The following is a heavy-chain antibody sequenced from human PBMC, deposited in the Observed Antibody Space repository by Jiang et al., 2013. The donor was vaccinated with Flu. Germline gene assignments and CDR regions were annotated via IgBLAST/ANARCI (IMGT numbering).Heavy chain of an antibody. V-gene: IGHV1-18*01. D-gene: IGHD2-2*01. CDR1: GYTFTSYG. CDR2: ISAYNGNT. J-gene: IGHJ2*01. Sequence: QLVESGAEVKKPGASVKVSCKASGYTFTSYGISWVRQAPGQGLEWMGWISAYNGNTNYAQKLQGRVTMTTDTSTSTAYMELRSLRSDDTAVYYCAIGYCSSTSCYYRYFDLWGRGTLVTVSS. CDR3: AIGYCSSTSCYYRYFDL.